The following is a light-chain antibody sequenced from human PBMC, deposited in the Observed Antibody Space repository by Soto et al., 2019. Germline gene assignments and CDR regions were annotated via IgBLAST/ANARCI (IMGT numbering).Light chain of an antibody. CDR1: SSDVGGYNY. CDR2: EVS. V-gene: IGLV2-8*01. CDR3: SSYAGSNFVV. J-gene: IGLJ2*01. Sequence: QSALTQPSSASGSPGQSVTISCTGTSSDVGGYNYVSWYQQHPGKAPKLMTYEVSKRPSGVPDRFSGSKSGNTASLTVSGLQAEDEADYYCSSYAGSNFVVFAGGTKLTVL.